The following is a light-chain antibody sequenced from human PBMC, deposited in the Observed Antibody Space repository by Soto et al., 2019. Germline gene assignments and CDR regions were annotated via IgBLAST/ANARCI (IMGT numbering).Light chain of an antibody. V-gene: IGLV2-8*01. CDR3: SSYAGSTIWV. CDR2: EVS. Sequence: QSALTQPPSASGSPGRSVTISCSGTRSDVGDYNSVSWYQQHPGKAPKLMIYEVSKRPPGVPDRFSGSKSGNAASLTVSGLQAEDEADYYCSSYAGSTIWVFGGGTKLTVL. J-gene: IGLJ3*02. CDR1: RSDVGDYNS.